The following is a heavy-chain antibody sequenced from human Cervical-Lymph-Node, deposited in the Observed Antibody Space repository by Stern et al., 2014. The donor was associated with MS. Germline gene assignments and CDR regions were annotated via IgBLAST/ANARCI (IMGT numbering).Heavy chain of an antibody. CDR3: ARGLLGSENAFDI. CDR1: GYTFTSYG. D-gene: IGHD2-15*01. J-gene: IGHJ3*02. Sequence: VQLGPSGAEVKKPWASVKVSWKASGYTFTSYGISWGRQAPGHGIEWMGWISAYNGNTNYAQKLQGRVTMTTDTSTSTAYMELRSLRSDDTAVYYCARGLLGSENAFDIWGQGTMVTVAS. V-gene: IGHV1-18*01. CDR2: ISAYNGNT.